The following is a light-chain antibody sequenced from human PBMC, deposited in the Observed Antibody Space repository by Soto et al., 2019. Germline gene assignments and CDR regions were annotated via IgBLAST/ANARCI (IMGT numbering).Light chain of an antibody. CDR2: DVS. CDR1: SSDVGAYNF. V-gene: IGLV2-14*03. CDR3: SSYTTTSTYV. J-gene: IGLJ1*01. Sequence: QSALTQPASVSGSPGQSIAISCTGTSSDVGAYNFVSWYQQLPGKAPQLIIFDVSDRPSGVSNRFSGSKSGNTASLTISGLQAEDEADYYCSSYTTTSTYVFGTGTKLT.